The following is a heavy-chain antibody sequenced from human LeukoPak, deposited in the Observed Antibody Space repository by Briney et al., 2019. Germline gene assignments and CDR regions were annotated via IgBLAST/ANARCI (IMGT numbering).Heavy chain of an antibody. D-gene: IGHD3-22*01. J-gene: IGHJ4*02. CDR3: ASTSPKYYYESSGYSSLFDN. CDR2: IYYSGNT. Sequence: SETLSLICTVSGDSISSSSYYWGWIRQPPGKGLEWIGSIYYSGNTYYNPSLKSRLTISVDTSKNQFSLKLRSVTAADTALYYCASTSPKYYYESSGYSSLFDNWGQGTLVTVSS. CDR1: GDSISSSSYY. V-gene: IGHV4-39*07.